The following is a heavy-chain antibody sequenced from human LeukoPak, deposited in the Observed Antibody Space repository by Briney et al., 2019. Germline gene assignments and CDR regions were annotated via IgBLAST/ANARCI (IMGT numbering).Heavy chain of an antibody. V-gene: IGHV4-59*11. J-gene: IGHJ6*03. CDR3: ARGCGGDCYYYYYYMDV. CDR2: NNYSGST. CDR1: GGSISSHY. Sequence: SDTLSLTLTVAGGSISSHYCGWIRQPPGKGLEWIGYNNYSGSTNYNPSRKSRVTISVDTSKNQFSLKLSSVTAADTAVYYCARGCGGDCYYYYYYMDVWGKGTTVTVSS. D-gene: IGHD2-21*02.